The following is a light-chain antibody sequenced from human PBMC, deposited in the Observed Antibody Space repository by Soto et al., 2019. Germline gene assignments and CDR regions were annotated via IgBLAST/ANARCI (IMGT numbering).Light chain of an antibody. CDR2: DAS. Sequence: IRMTQSPSTLSASVGDRVTITCRASQNVDTWLAWYQQKPGKAPKVLIYDASTLERGVPSRFSGTGSGTEFTLSIDSLQPDDFATYYCQQYHTSSITFGQGTRLEIK. J-gene: IGKJ5*01. CDR1: QNVDTW. V-gene: IGKV1-5*01. CDR3: QQYHTSSIT.